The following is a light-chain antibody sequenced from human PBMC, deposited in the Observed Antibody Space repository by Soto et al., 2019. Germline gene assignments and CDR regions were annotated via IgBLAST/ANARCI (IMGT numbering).Light chain of an antibody. CDR3: QQSYSNVIT. J-gene: IGKJ5*01. CDR2: GAS. Sequence: DIQMTQSPSSLSASVGDRVTITCRASQDISDYLTWYQQRPGNAPKVLVYGASSVQSGVPSRFRGSGAGTDFTPTITTLQPEDFGTYYCQQSYSNVITFGQGTRLEI. V-gene: IGKV1-39*01. CDR1: QDISDY.